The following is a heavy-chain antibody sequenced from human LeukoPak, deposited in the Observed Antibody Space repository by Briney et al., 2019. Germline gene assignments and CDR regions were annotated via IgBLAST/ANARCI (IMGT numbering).Heavy chain of an antibody. CDR1: GYTFTGYY. D-gene: IGHD5-18*01. CDR2: INPSSGGT. V-gene: IGHV1-2*04. Sequence: ASVKVSCKASGYTFTGYYMHWVRQAPGQGLEWMGWINPSSGGTNYAQKFQGWVTMTRDTSISTAYMELSRLRSDDTAVYYCAREGYSYGRDAFDIWGQGTMVTVSS. CDR3: AREGYSYGRDAFDI. J-gene: IGHJ3*02.